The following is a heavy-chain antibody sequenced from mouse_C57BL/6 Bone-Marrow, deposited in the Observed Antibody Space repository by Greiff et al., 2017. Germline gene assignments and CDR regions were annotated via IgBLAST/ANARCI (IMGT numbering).Heavy chain of an antibody. CDR3: ARKGYYLFAY. D-gene: IGHD2-12*01. CDR2: IHPNSGST. Sequence: QVQLQQPGAELVKPGASVKLSCKASGYTFTSYWMHWVKQRPGQGLEWIGMIHPNSGSTNYNEKFKSKATLTVDKSSNTAYMQLSSLTSEDSAVYYCARKGYYLFAYWGQGTLVTVSA. J-gene: IGHJ3*01. CDR1: GYTFTSYW. V-gene: IGHV1-64*01.